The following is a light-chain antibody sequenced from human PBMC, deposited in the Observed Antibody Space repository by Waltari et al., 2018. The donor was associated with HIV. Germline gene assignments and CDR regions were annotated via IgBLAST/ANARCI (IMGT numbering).Light chain of an antibody. CDR3: AAWDDVLSARV. CDR2: RNN. CDR1: RSNLGSANTY. V-gene: IGLV1-47*01. J-gene: IGLJ3*02. Sequence: QSVLTQSPSASGTPGQRVTMACSGSRSNLGSANTYVYWSRQLPGMAPTLLIYRNNKRPSGVPDRFSGSKSGTSASLAISGLRSEDEGDYYCAAWDDVLSARVFGGGTKLTVL.